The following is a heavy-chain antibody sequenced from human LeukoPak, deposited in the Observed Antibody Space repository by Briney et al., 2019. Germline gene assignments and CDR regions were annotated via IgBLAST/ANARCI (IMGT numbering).Heavy chain of an antibody. D-gene: IGHD4-11*01. V-gene: IGHV1-2*02. J-gene: IGHJ5*02. Sequence: ASVKVSCKASGYTFTGYYMHWVRQAPGQGLEWMGWINSNSGGTNYAQKFQGRVTMTRDTSISTAYMELSSPRSDDTAVYYCARGGWTTVTTTWFDPWGQGTLVTVSS. CDR3: ARGGWTTVTTTWFDP. CDR1: GYTFTGYY. CDR2: INSNSGGT.